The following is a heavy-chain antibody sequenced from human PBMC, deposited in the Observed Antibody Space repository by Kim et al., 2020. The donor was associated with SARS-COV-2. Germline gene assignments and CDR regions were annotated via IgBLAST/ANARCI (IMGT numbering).Heavy chain of an antibody. D-gene: IGHD6-13*01. CDR3: AREVYTAGTAFDI. Sequence: YNPSLKSRVTISVDTSKNQFSLKLSSVTAADTAVYYCAREVYTAGTAFDIWGQGTMVTVSS. J-gene: IGHJ3*02. V-gene: IGHV4-59*01.